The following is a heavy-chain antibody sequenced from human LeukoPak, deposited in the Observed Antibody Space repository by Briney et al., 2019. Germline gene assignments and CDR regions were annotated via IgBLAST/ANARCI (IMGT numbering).Heavy chain of an antibody. CDR1: GFTFSSYS. CDR2: ISSSSTTI. J-gene: IGHJ4*02. Sequence: GGSLRLSCAASGFTFSSYSMNWVRQAPGKGPEWLSYISSSSTTIHYADSVKGRITTSRDNAKNSLYLQMNSLRAEDTAVYYCARVGWGLFDYWGQGTLVTVSS. CDR3: ARVGWGLFDY. V-gene: IGHV3-48*01. D-gene: IGHD7-27*01.